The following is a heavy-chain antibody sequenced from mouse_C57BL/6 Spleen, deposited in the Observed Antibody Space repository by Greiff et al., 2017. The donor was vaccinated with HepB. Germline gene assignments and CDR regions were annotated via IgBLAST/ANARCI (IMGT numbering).Heavy chain of an antibody. D-gene: IGHD2-4*01. CDR1: GYTFTGYW. CDR3: ARHSGYCYYDYDGTWFAY. CDR2: ILPGSGST. Sequence: QVQLKQSGAELMKPGASVKLSCKATGYTFTGYWIEWVKQRPGHGLEWIGEILPGSGSTNYNEKFKGKATFTADTSSNTAYMQLSSLTTEDSAIYYCARHSGYCYYDYDGTWFAYWGQGTLVTVSA. J-gene: IGHJ3*01. V-gene: IGHV1-9*01.